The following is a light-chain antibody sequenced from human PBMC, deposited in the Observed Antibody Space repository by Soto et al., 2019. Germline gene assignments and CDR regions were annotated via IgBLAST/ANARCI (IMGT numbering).Light chain of an antibody. CDR1: SSDVGGYNY. J-gene: IGLJ2*01. CDR3: SSYTSSSTPYVV. CDR2: DVS. Sequence: QSALTQPASVSGSPGQSITISCTGTSSDVGGYNYVSWYQQHPGKAPKLMIYDVSNRPSGVSNRFSGSKSGNTASLTISGLQAEDEADYYCSSYTSSSTPYVVFGGVPKVTVL. V-gene: IGLV2-14*01.